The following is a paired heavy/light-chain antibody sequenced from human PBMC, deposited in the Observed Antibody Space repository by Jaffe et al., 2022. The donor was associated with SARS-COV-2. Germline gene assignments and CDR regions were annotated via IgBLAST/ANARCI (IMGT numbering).Heavy chain of an antibody. CDR1: GGSIRNSGYY. CDR2: IYYSGST. Sequence: QVQLQESGPGLVKPSQTLSLTCTVSGGSIRNSGYYWSWIRQHPGKGLEWIGYIYYSGSTYYNPSLKSRVTISEDTSKNQFSLKLTSMTAADTAVYYCARGAEYYYGSGSRTPQWFDYWGQGILVTVSS. D-gene: IGHD3-10*01. J-gene: IGHJ4*02. CDR3: ARGAEYYYGSGSRTPQWFDY. V-gene: IGHV4-31*03.
Light chain of an antibody. Sequence: DIQMTQSPSSVSASVGSRVTITCRASQGISSWLAWYQQKPGKAPELLIFAASDLKSGVPSRFSGSGSGTDFTLTISSLQPEDFATYYCQQAHSFPLTFGGGTKVEIK. CDR3: QQAHSFPLT. J-gene: IGKJ4*01. CDR1: QGISSW. V-gene: IGKV1-12*01. CDR2: AAS.